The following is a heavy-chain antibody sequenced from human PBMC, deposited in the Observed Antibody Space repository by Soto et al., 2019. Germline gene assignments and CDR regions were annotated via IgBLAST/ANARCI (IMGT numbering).Heavy chain of an antibody. CDR1: GYTFTSYA. D-gene: IGHD5-18*01. CDR3: ASDPGYSYGYN. Sequence: QVQLVQSGAEVKKPGASVKVSCKASGYTFTSYAMHWVRQAPGQRLEWMGWINAGNGNTKYSQQFQGRVTITRDTSASKAYMELSNMRSEDTAVYFCASDPGYSYGYNWGQGTLVTVSS. V-gene: IGHV1-3*01. CDR2: INAGNGNT. J-gene: IGHJ4*02.